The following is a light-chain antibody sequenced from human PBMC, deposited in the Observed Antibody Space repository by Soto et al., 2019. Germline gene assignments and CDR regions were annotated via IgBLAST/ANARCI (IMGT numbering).Light chain of an antibody. J-gene: IGKJ4*01. CDR3: QQYNAWPLT. V-gene: IGKV3-15*01. CDR2: VAS. Sequence: EIVMTQSPATLSVSPGERVTLSCRASQSVNSNLAWYQQKPGQTPKLLIYVASTRATGITARSSGSGSGTEFTLTISSLQSEDFAIYYCQQYNAWPLTFGGGTKVEFK. CDR1: QSVNSN.